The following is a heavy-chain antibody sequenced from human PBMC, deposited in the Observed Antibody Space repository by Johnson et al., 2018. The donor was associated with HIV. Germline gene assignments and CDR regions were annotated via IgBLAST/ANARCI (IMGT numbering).Heavy chain of an antibody. J-gene: IGHJ3*01. D-gene: IGHD3-22*01. V-gene: IGHV3-30-3*01. CDR2: ISYDGSNE. Sequence: QVQLVESGGGVVQPGRSLRLSCAASGFTFSSYALHWVRQAPGKGLDWVAIISYDGSNEYYADSVKGRFTISRDNSRSTVYLHMINLRADDTALYYCAREISRYYYDYAAFDLWGQGTTVTVSS. CDR1: GFTFSSYA. CDR3: AREISRYYYDYAAFDL.